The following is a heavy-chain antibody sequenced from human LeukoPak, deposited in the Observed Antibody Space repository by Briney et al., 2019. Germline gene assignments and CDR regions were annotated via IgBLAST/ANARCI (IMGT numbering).Heavy chain of an antibody. V-gene: IGHV3-33*01. CDR2: IWYDGSNK. CDR1: GFTFSNYG. CDR3: ARAGYGDPHFDF. D-gene: IGHD4-17*01. J-gene: IGHJ4*02. Sequence: GGSLRLSCAASGFTFSNYGMHWVRQAPGKGLEWVAAIWYDGSNKYYGDSVKGRFTISRDNSKNTLYLRMNSLRAEDTAAYYCARAGYGDPHFDFWGQRTLVTVSS.